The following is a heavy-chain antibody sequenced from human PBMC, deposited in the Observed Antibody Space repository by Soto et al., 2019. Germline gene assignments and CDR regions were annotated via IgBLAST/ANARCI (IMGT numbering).Heavy chain of an antibody. CDR3: ARVSQWGGVVYVFDI. CDR2: ISYDGSNK. V-gene: IGHV3-30-3*01. D-gene: IGHD3-16*01. CDR1: GFTFSSYA. Sequence: GGSLRLSCAASGFTFSSYAMHWVRQAPGKGLEWVAVISYDGSNKYYADSVKGRFTISRDNSKNTLYLQMNSLRAEDTAVYYWARVSQWGGVVYVFDIWGQGKMVTVS. J-gene: IGHJ3*02.